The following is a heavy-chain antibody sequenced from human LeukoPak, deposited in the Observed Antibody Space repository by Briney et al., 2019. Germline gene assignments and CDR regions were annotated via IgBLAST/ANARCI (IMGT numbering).Heavy chain of an antibody. D-gene: IGHD3-16*02. CDR2: ISGDGGST. CDR1: GFTFDDYA. CDR3: AKDVGIMIMFGGVIAPPTDY. V-gene: IGHV3-43*02. Sequence: GGSLRLSCAASGFTFDDYAMHWVRQAPGKGLEWVSLISGDGGSTYYADSVKGRFTISRDNSKNSLYLQMNSLRTEDTALYYCAKDVGIMIMFGGVIAPPTDYWGQGTLVTVSS. J-gene: IGHJ4*02.